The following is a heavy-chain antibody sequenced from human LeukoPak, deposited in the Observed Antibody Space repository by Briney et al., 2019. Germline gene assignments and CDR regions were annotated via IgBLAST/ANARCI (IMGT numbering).Heavy chain of an antibody. D-gene: IGHD2-2*01. CDR2: IWYDGSKE. V-gene: IGHV3-33*01. J-gene: IGHJ4*02. CDR1: GFIFSDYG. Sequence: QSGRSQRLSCATSGFIFSDYGMHWVRQAPGRGLEWVAVIWYDGSKEYYADSVKGRFTISRDSSKNTVYLQMNSLRAEDTAVYYCARDECSTTSCYGYWGQGTLVTVSS. CDR3: ARDECSTTSCYGY.